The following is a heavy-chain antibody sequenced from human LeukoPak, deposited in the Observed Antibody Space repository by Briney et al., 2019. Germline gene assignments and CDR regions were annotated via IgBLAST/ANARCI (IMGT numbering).Heavy chain of an antibody. CDR3: AIHSSGWGRVY. D-gene: IGHD6-19*01. CDR2: IIPIFGTA. Sequence: ASVKVSCKASGGTFSSYAISWVRQAPGQGLGWTGEIIPIFGTANYAQKFQGRVTITTDESTSTAYMELSGLRSEDTAVYYCAIHSSGWGRVYWGQGTLVTVSS. J-gene: IGHJ4*02. CDR1: GGTFSSYA. V-gene: IGHV1-69*05.